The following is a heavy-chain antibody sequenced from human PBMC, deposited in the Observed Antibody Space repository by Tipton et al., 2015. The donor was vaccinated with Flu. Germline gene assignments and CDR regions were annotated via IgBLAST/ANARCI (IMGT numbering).Heavy chain of an antibody. CDR3: ARTRGGYCTSTSCFADYFDF. D-gene: IGHD2-2*01. J-gene: IGHJ4*02. V-gene: IGHV3-30-3*01. CDR2: ISYDGSNK. Sequence: QVQLVQSGGGVVQPGWSLRLSCAASGFTFSYYAMHWVRQAPGKGLEWVAVISYDGSNKYFADSVKGRFTISRDNAKNSLYLQMNSLRAEDTAVYYCARTRGGYCTSTSCFADYFDFWGQGTLVTVSS. CDR1: GFTFSYYA.